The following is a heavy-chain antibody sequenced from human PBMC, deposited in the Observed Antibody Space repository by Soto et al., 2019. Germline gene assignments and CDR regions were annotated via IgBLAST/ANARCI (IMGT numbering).Heavy chain of an antibody. CDR3: ARRFGELAGFYYYYGMDV. V-gene: IGHV5-10-1*01. CDR2: IDPSDSYT. D-gene: IGHD3-10*01. J-gene: IGHJ6*02. Sequence: GESLKISCKGSGYSFTSYWISWVRQMPGKGLEWMGRIDPSDSYTNYSPSFQGHFTISADKSISTAYLQWSSLKASDTAMYYCARRFGELAGFYYYYGMDVWGQGTTVTVSS. CDR1: GYSFTSYW.